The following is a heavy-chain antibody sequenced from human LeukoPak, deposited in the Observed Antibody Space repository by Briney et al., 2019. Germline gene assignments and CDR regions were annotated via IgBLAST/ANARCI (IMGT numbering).Heavy chain of an antibody. CDR3: AKLVGYSSSDY. Sequence: GGSLRLSCAASGFTFTNYAMSWVRQAPGKGLEWVSTIGGSGDSTYYADSPKGRFTISGDNSKNTLYLQMNSLRAEDTAVYYCAKLVGYSSSDYWGQGALVTVSA. CDR2: IGGSGDST. D-gene: IGHD6-6*01. CDR1: GFTFTNYA. V-gene: IGHV3-23*01. J-gene: IGHJ4*02.